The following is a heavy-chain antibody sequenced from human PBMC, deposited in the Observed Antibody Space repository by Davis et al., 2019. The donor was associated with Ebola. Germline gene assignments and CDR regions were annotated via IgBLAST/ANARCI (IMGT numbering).Heavy chain of an antibody. V-gene: IGHV1-69*13. CDR1: GYTFTSYG. J-gene: IGHJ4*02. CDR3: ARGYDFWSGMMDY. Sequence: SVKVSCKASGYTFTSYGISWVRQAPGQGLEWMGGIIPIFGTASYAQKFQGRVTITADESTSTAYMELSSLRSEDTAVYYCARGYDFWSGMMDYWGQGTLVTVSS. D-gene: IGHD3-3*01. CDR2: IIPIFGTA.